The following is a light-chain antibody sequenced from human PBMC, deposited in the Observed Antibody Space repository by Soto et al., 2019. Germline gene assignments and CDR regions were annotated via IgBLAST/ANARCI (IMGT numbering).Light chain of an antibody. CDR2: DAS. J-gene: IGKJ1*01. CDR1: QSISTW. CDR3: QQYNTYPWT. V-gene: IGKV1-5*01. Sequence: IQMTQAPSTLSESVGDRVTITCRARQSISTWLAWYQQKPGKAPKLLIPDASSLESGVPSRFSGSGSGTEFTLTISNLQPDDFASYCCQQYNTYPWTFGQGTKVDIK.